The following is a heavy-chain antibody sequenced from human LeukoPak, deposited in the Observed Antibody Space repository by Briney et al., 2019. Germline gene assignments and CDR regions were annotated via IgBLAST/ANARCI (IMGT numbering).Heavy chain of an antibody. V-gene: IGHV1-18*01. CDR3: ARDEYDFWSGYYYMDV. CDR1: GYTFTSYG. CDR2: ISAYNGNT. J-gene: IGHJ6*03. D-gene: IGHD3-3*01. Sequence: ASVKVSCKASGYTFTSYGISWVRQAPGQGLEWMGWISAYNGNTNYAQKLQGRVTMTTDTSTSTAYMELRSLRSDDTAVYYCARDEYDFWSGYYYMDVCGKGTTVTVSS.